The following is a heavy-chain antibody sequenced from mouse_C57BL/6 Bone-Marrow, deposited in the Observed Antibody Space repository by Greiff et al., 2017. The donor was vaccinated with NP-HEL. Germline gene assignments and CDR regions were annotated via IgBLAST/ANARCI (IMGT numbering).Heavy chain of an antibody. V-gene: IGHV1-64*01. CDR1: GYTFTSYW. D-gene: IGHD2-1*01. J-gene: IGHJ4*01. Sequence: QVQLKQPGAELVKPGASVKLSCKASGYTFTSYWMHWVKQRPGQGLEWIGMIHPNSGSTNYNEKFKSKATLTVDKSSSTAYMQLSSLTSEDSAVYYCARESLIYYGNYDAMDYWGQGTSVTVSS. CDR2: IHPNSGST. CDR3: ARESLIYYGNYDAMDY.